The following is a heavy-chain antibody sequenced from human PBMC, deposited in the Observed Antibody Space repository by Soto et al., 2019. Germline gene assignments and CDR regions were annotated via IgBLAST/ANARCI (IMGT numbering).Heavy chain of an antibody. CDR3: ARQTSGWFGMDV. J-gene: IGHJ6*02. CDR2: IYPGDSDT. Sequence: GESLKISCKGSGYSFTNYWIGWVRQVPGTGLEWMGIIYPGDSDTRYSPSFQGQVSISADRSINTAYLQWDSLKASDTAMYYCARQTSGWFGMDVWGQGTTVTVSS. V-gene: IGHV5-51*01. D-gene: IGHD6-19*01. CDR1: GYSFTNYW.